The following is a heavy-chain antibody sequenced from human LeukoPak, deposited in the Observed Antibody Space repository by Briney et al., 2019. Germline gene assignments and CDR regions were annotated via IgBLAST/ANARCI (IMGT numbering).Heavy chain of an antibody. J-gene: IGHJ4*02. CDR3: ARGDSSGYYSDY. CDR1: GYTFTSYG. CDR2: IIPIFGTA. D-gene: IGHD3-22*01. Sequence: GASVKVSCKASGYTFTSYGISWVRQAPGQGLEWMGGIIPIFGTANYAQKFQGRVTITADESTSTAYMELSSLRSEDTAVYYCARGDSSGYYSDYWGQGTLVTVSS. V-gene: IGHV1-69*13.